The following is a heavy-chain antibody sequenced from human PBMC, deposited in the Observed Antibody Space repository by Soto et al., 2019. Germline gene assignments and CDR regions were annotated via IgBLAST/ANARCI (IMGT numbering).Heavy chain of an antibody. CDR2: SIPILGIA. Sequence: ASVKVSCKTSGGTFRSYTISWVRQAPGQGLEWMGRSIPILGIANYAQKFQGRVTITADTSTSTSLKTRLTISKDTSKNQVVLTMTNMDPVDTATYYCARIRRIAATAPGYYYYGMDVWGQGTTVTVSS. D-gene: IGHD6-13*01. V-gene: IGHV1-69*02. CDR1: GGTFRSYT. J-gene: IGHJ6*02. CDR3: LTMTNMDPVDTATYYCARIRRIAATAPGYYYYGMDV.